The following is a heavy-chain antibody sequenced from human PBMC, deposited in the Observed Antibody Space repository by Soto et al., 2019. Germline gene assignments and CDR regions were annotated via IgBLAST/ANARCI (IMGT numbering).Heavy chain of an antibody. J-gene: IGHJ4*02. CDR3: ARHLAAGDS. V-gene: IGHV1-46*03. D-gene: IGHD6-25*01. Sequence: ASVKVSCKASGYTFTSYYIHWVRQAPGQGLEWMAIVNPTGGSTNYAQKFQGRITVTFDTSTSTVFMELNSLRYGDTAVYYCARHLAAGDSWGQGTLVTVSS. CDR1: GYTFTSYY. CDR2: VNPTGGST.